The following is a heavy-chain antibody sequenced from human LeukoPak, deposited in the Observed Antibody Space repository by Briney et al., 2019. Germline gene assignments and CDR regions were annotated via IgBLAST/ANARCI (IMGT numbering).Heavy chain of an antibody. CDR1: GYTFTDYY. CDR2: INPNSGGT. Sequence: ASVKVSCKASGYTFTDYYIYWVRQAPGQGLEWMGWINPNSGGTNYAQKFQGRVTMTRDTSISTAYMELSWLRSDDTAVYYCARLSAVYYYDSSGYYSDYWGQGTLVTVSS. D-gene: IGHD3-22*01. V-gene: IGHV1-2*02. CDR3: ARLSAVYYYDSSGYYSDY. J-gene: IGHJ4*02.